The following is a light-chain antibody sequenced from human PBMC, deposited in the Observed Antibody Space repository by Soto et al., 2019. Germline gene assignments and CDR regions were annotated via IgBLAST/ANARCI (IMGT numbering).Light chain of an antibody. CDR2: DVS. Sequence: QSVLTQPRSVSGSPGQSVTISCTGTSSDVGGYNFVSWYQQHPGKAPKLMIYDVSKRPSGVPDRFSGSKSGNTASLTISGXQAEDEXXYYCCSYAGSYTWVFGGGTQLTVL. CDR3: CSYAGSYTWV. V-gene: IGLV2-11*01. CDR1: SSDVGGYNF. J-gene: IGLJ2*01.